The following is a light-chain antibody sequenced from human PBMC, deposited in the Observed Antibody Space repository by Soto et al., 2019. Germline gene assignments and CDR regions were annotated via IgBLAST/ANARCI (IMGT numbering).Light chain of an antibody. CDR3: CSYAGSGTDNYV. J-gene: IGLJ1*01. CDR2: EGI. Sequence: QSALTQPASVSGSPGQSITISCTGTSSDVGRYNLVSWYQHYPGKAPKLMIYEGIKRPSGVSNRFSGSKSGNTAFLTISGLQAEDEADYYCCSYAGSGTDNYVFGSGTKVT. CDR1: SSDVGRYNL. V-gene: IGLV2-23*01.